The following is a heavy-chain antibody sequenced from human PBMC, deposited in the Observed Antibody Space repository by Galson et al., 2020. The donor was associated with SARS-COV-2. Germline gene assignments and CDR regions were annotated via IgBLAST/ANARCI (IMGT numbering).Heavy chain of an antibody. Sequence: HGESLKISCKGSGYWFTNYWIGWVRQMPGKGLEWMGIIYPGDSETRYSPSFQGQVTISVDKSISTAYLQWSSLKASDTAMYYCATTVQSDFTIFAGYYGMDVWGQGTTATVSS. CDR1: GYWFTNYW. D-gene: IGHD3-3*01. J-gene: IGHJ6*02. CDR2: IYPGDSET. V-gene: IGHV5-51*01. CDR3: ATTVQSDFTIFAGYYGMDV.